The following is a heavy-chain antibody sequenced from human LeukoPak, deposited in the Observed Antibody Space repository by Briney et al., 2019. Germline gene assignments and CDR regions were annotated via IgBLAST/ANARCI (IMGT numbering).Heavy chain of an antibody. Sequence: GGSLRLSCAASGFTFSSYGMNWVRQAPGKGLEWVSTISSSGTYIYYADSLRGRFTISRDNAKNSLYLQMNSLRAGDTAVYYCAELGITMIGGVWGKGTTVTISS. V-gene: IGHV3-21*01. CDR2: ISSSGTYI. CDR3: AELGITMIGGV. J-gene: IGHJ6*04. D-gene: IGHD3-10*02. CDR1: GFTFSSYG.